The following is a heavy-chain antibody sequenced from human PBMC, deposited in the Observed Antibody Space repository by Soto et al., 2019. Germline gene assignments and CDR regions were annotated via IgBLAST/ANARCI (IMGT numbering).Heavy chain of an antibody. D-gene: IGHD4-17*01. V-gene: IGHV3-30-3*01. CDR2: ISYDGSNK. CDR3: ARGNGDYWYFDL. J-gene: IGHJ2*01. Sequence: QVQLVESGGGVVQPGRSLRLSCAASGFTFSSYAMHWVRQAPGKGLEWGAVISYDGSNKYYADSVKGRFTISRDNSKNTLYLQMNSLRAEDTAVYYCARGNGDYWYFDLWGRGTLVTVSS. CDR1: GFTFSSYA.